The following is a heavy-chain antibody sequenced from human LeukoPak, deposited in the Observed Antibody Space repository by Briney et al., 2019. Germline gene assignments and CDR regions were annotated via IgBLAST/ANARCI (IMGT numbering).Heavy chain of an antibody. CDR2: MNPNSGNT. J-gene: IGHJ4*02. CDR3: ARGPYYYGSGSYHSGTDY. Sequence: GASVKVSCEASGYTFTSYDINWVRQATGQGLEWMGWMNPNSGNTGCAQKFQGRVTMTRNTSISTAYMELSSLRSEDTAVYYCARGPYYYGSGSYHSGTDYWGQGTLVTVSS. D-gene: IGHD3-10*01. V-gene: IGHV1-8*01. CDR1: GYTFTSYD.